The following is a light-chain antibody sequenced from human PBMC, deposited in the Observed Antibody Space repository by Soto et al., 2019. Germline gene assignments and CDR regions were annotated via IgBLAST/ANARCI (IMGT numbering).Light chain of an antibody. CDR2: GAS. V-gene: IGKV3-15*01. CDR1: QSIDSN. Sequence: EIVMTQSPATLSVSPGERATLSCRASQSIDSNLAWHQQKPGQAPRLLIYGASARATGVPARFSGSGSGTEFTRTIRSLQSEDFAVYYCQHYDHWPYTCGQGPKLEIK. CDR3: QHYDHWPYT. J-gene: IGKJ2*01.